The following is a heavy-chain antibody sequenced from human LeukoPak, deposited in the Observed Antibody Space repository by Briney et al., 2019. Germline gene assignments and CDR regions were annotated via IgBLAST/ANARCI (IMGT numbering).Heavy chain of an antibody. J-gene: IGHJ1*01. D-gene: IGHD3-10*01. CDR2: INDDGSFR. V-gene: IGHV3-74*01. Sequence: GGSLRLSCAASGITFSGSWMHWVRQAPGKGLVWVSRINDDGSFRRYANSVKGRFTISRDNAKNTLFLQMDSLRAEDTAVYYCARVSGPGMNEYYHLWGQGTLVTVSS. CDR3: ARVSGPGMNEYYHL. CDR1: GITFSGSW.